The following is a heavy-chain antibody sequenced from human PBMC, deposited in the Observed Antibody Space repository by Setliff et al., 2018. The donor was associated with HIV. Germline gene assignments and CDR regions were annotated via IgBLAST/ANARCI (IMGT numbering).Heavy chain of an antibody. D-gene: IGHD3-3*01. CDR1: GGSISRYY. CDR2: VFYSGST. Sequence: SETLSLTCTVSGGSISRYYWSWIRQPPGKGLEWIGSVFYSGSTHYNPSLKSRVTISVDTSKNQFSLRLMSLTAADTAIYYCARGRVTLNGVAAGHHYMDVWGKGNTVTVSS. CDR3: ARGRVTLNGVAAGHHYMDV. J-gene: IGHJ6*03. V-gene: IGHV4-59*01.